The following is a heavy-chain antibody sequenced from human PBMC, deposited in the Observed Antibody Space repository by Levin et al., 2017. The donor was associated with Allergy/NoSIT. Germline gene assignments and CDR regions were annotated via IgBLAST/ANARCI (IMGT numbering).Heavy chain of an antibody. D-gene: IGHD3/OR15-3a*01. CDR3: ADGYDFRWFS. CDR1: GGSITTDNW. V-gene: IGHV4-4*02. CDR2: IHHSGAT. Sequence: SETLSLTCAVSGGSITTDNWWWSWVRQSPGTGLEWIGEIHHSGATTYNPSLKSRFTPSVDKSRHQISLTLTSVTAADTTHYYCADGYDFRWFSWGKGILITVSS. J-gene: IGHJ5*02.